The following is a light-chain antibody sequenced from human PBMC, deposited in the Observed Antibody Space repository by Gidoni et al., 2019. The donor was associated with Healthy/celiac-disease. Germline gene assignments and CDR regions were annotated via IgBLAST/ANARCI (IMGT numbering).Light chain of an antibody. CDR3: SSYTSSSTLV. Sequence: QSALTQPASVSVSPGQSITISCTGTSSYVGGYNYVSWYQQHPGKATKLMIYDVSNRPSGVSNRFSGSKSGNTASLTISGLQAEDEADYYCSSYTSSSTLVFGGGTKLTVL. J-gene: IGLJ2*01. CDR1: SSYVGGYNY. V-gene: IGLV2-14*01. CDR2: DVS.